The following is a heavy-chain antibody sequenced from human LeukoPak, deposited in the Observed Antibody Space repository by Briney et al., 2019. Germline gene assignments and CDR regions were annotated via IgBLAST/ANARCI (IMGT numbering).Heavy chain of an antibody. V-gene: IGHV3-23*01. J-gene: IGHJ4*02. CDR1: GFTFSDYA. CDR3: ARHDSFIPY. CDR2: ISDSGGST. Sequence: SGRSLRLSCVASGFTFSDYAMSWVRQAPGKGLEWVSGISDSGGSTYYADSVKGRCTISRDNSKNTVSLKMNNLRAEDTAVYFCARHDSFIPYWGQGTLVTVTS. D-gene: IGHD3-16*02.